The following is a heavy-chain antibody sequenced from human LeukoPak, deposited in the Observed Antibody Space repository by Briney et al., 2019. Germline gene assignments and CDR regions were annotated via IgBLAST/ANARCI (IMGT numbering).Heavy chain of an antibody. CDR2: ISSSGSTV. Sequence: PGGSLRLSCAASGFTFSDYYMSWIRQAPGKGLEWVSYISSSGSTVYYADSVKGRFTISRDNAKNSLYLQMNSLRAEDTAVYYCARGDVVVTAKAFDYWGQGTLVTVSS. D-gene: IGHD2-21*02. CDR1: GFTFSDYY. J-gene: IGHJ4*02. CDR3: ARGDVVVTAKAFDY. V-gene: IGHV3-11*01.